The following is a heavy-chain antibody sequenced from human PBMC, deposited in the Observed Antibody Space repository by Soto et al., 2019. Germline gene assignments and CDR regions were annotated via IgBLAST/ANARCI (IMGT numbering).Heavy chain of an antibody. V-gene: IGHV1-18*01. J-gene: IGHJ6*02. D-gene: IGHD2-2*01. Sequence: QVRLVQSAAEVKKPGASVKVSCKASGYTFTSYGISWVRQAPGQGLEWMGWISGYNGNTNLAQKLQGRVTMTTDTPTRTALMELRSLSSDDTAVYYGARIEDCSITTCSFPSRFHIRGYYYYYGMDVWGQGTTVTVSS. CDR2: ISGYNGNT. CDR1: GYTFTSYG. CDR3: ARIEDCSITTCSFPSRFHIRGYYYYYGMDV.